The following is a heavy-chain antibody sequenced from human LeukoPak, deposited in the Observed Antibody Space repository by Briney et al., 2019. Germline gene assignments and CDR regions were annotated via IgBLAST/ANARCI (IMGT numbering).Heavy chain of an antibody. CDR3: ATSPGVTRAFDI. CDR2: MNPNSGNT. V-gene: IGHV1-8*01. D-gene: IGHD4-23*01. J-gene: IGHJ3*02. CDR1: GYTFTSYD. Sequence: ASVKVSCKASGYTFTSYDINWVRQATGQGLEWMGWMNPNSGNTGCAQKFQGRVTMTRNTSISTAYMELSSLRSEDTAVYYCATSPGVTRAFDIWGQGTMVTVSS.